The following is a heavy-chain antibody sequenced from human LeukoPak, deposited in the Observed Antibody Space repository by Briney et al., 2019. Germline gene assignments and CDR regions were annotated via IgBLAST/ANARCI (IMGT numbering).Heavy chain of an antibody. J-gene: IGHJ4*02. CDR1: GGTSNNYR. CDR3: ARVQYGNGWSAFDY. V-gene: IGHV1-69*13. D-gene: IGHD6-19*01. CDR2: IIPLFETV. Sequence: SVKVSCKASGGTSNNYRINWVRQAPGQGLEWMGGIIPLFETVSYSQKFKGRVTVTADDSTTTGYMELSSLSADDTAIYYCARVQYGNGWSAFDYWGQGTVITVSS.